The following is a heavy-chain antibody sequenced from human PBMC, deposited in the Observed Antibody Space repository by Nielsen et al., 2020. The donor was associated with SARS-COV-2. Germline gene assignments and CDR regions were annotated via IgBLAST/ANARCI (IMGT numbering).Heavy chain of an antibody. CDR2: INPDESKT. J-gene: IGHJ4*02. Sequence: GESLKISCAASGFIFSNYRMHWVRQVPGKGLVWVSHINPDESKTTYADSVKGRFTISRDNAKNTLYLQMNSLRAEDTAVYYCARLWDDGFYYDTGPFDNWGQGSLVTVSS. V-gene: IGHV3-74*03. D-gene: IGHD3-22*01. CDR3: ARLWDDGFYYDTGPFDN. CDR1: GFIFSNYR.